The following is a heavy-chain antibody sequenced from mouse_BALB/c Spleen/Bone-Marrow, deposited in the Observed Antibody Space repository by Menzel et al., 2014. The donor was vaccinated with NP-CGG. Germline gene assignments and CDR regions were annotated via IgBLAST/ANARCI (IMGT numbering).Heavy chain of an antibody. V-gene: IGHV4-1*02. D-gene: IGHD1-2*01. J-gene: IGHJ3*01. CDR3: ARMHYYGYVAY. CDR1: GFDFSRYW. Sequence: EVKLVESGGGLVQPGGSLKLPCAASGFDFSRYWMSWVRQAPGKGLEWIGEINPDSSTINYTPSLKDKFIISRDNAKNTLYLQMSKVRSEDTALYYCARMHYYGYVAYWGQGTLVTVSA. CDR2: INPDSSTI.